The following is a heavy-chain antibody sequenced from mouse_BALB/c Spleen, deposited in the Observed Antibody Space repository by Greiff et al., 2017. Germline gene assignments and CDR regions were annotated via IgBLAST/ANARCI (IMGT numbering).Heavy chain of an antibody. J-gene: IGHJ2*01. V-gene: IGHV1-55*01. CDR3: ARWEYYDYYFDY. CDR2: IYPGSGST. Sequence: VQRVESGAELVKPGTSVKLSCKASGYNFTSYWINWVKLRPGQGLEWIGDIYPGSGSTNYNEKFKSKATLTVDTSSSTAYMQLSSLASEDSALYYCARWEYYDYYFDYWGQGTTLTVSS. CDR1: GYNFTSYW. D-gene: IGHD2-4*01.